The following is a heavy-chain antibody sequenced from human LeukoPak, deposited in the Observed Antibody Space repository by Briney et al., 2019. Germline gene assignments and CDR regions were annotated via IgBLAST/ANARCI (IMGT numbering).Heavy chain of an antibody. CDR1: GYTFTGYY. CDR3: ARDLVGAFHFDY. CDR2: INPNSGGT. Sequence: ASVKVSCKASGYTFTGYYMHWVRQAPGQGLEWMGWINPNSGGTNYAQRFQGRVTMTRDTSISTAYMELSRLRSDDTAVYYCARDLVGAFHFDYWGQGTLVTVSS. D-gene: IGHD1-26*01. J-gene: IGHJ4*02. V-gene: IGHV1-2*02.